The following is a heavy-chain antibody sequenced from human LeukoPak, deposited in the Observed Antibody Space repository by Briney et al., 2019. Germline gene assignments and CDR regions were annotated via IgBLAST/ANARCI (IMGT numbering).Heavy chain of an antibody. CDR2: IYHSGST. CDR3: ARNGGNSDFDY. D-gene: IGHD4-23*01. CDR1: GGSISSSSDNC. J-gene: IGHJ4*02. V-gene: IGHV4-4*02. Sequence: PSETLSLTCAVSGGSISSSSDNCWTWVRQPPGKGLEWIGEIYHSGSTNYNPSLKSRVTMLLDKSKNQFSLKLSSVTAADTAVYYCARNGGNSDFDYWGQGTLVTVSS.